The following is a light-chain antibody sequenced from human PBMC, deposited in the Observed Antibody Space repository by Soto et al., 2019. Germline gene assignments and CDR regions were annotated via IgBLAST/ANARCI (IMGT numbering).Light chain of an antibody. CDR2: DAS. J-gene: IGKJ4*01. CDR3: QQRSNWPPET. V-gene: IGKV3-11*01. Sequence: EIVLTQSPGTLSLSPGERATLSCRASQSVSSYYLAWYQQKPGQAPRLLIYDASNRATGIPARFSGSGSGTDFTLTISSLEPEDFAVYYCQQRSNWPPETFGGGTKVDI. CDR1: QSVSSY.